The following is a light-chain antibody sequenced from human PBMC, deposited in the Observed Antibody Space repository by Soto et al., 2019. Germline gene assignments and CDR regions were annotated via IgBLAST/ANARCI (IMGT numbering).Light chain of an antibody. CDR3: CSYTGTTSPWV. CDR2: EVN. J-gene: IGLJ3*02. V-gene: IGLV2-14*01. Sequence: QSDLTQPASVSGSPGESIIISCTGSSSDIGAYDYVSWYQHHPGRAPKVIIFEVNDRASGVSHRFSGSKSGNTASLTISGLQAEDEADYYCCSYTGTTSPWVFGGGTKLTVL. CDR1: SSDIGAYDY.